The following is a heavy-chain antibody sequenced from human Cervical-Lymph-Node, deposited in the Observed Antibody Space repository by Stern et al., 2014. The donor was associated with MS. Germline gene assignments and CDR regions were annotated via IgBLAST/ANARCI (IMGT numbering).Heavy chain of an antibody. CDR1: GFSLSTSGVG. V-gene: IGHV2-5*02. D-gene: IGHD2/OR15-2a*01. Sequence: VTLKESGPTLVKPTQTLTLTCTFSGFSLSTSGVGVGWIRQPPGKALEWLALIYWDDDKLYSPSLKSRLTITKDTSKNQVVLTMTNMDPVDTATYYCTRSNISAEYFQHWGQGTLVTVSS. J-gene: IGHJ1*01. CDR3: TRSNISAEYFQH. CDR2: IYWDDDK.